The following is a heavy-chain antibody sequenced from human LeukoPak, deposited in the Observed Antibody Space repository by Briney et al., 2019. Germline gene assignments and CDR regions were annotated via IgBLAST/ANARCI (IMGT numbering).Heavy chain of an antibody. CDR1: GGSISSSSYY. Sequence: PSETLSLTCTVSGGSISSSSYYWGWIRQPPGKGLDWIGSIYYSGSTYYNPSLKSRVTISVDTSKNQFSLKLSSVTAADTAVYYCARDSLVGATPGYWGQGTLVTVSS. J-gene: IGHJ4*02. CDR3: ARDSLVGATPGY. V-gene: IGHV4-39*07. CDR2: IYYSGST. D-gene: IGHD1-26*01.